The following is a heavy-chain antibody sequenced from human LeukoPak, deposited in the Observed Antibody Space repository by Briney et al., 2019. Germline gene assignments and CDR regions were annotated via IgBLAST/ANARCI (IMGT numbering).Heavy chain of an antibody. CDR1: GYTFTGYY. D-gene: IGHD2/OR15-2a*01. CDR2: INPSGGST. CDR3: ARVGNLGDYWDY. J-gene: IGHJ4*02. V-gene: IGHV1-46*01. Sequence: GASVKVSCKASGYTFTGYYMHWVRQAPGQGLEWMGIINPSGGSTSYAQKFQGRVTMTRDMSTSTVYMELSSLRSEDTAVYYCARVGNLGDYWDYWGQGTLVTVSS.